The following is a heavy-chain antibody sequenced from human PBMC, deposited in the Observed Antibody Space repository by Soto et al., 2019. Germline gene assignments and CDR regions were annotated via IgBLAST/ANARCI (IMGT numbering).Heavy chain of an antibody. CDR3: ARDPPLGRGLGRNLSPIAFDI. J-gene: IGHJ3*02. V-gene: IGHV1-18*01. CDR2: ISAYNGNT. CDR1: GYTFTSYG. D-gene: IGHD6-19*01. Sequence: QVQLVQSGAEVKKPGASVKVSCKASGYTFTSYGISWVRQAPGQGLEWMGWISAYNGNTNYAQKLQGRVTMTTDTSTSTAYMELRSLRSDDTAVYYCARDPPLGRGLGRNLSPIAFDIWGQGTMVTVSS.